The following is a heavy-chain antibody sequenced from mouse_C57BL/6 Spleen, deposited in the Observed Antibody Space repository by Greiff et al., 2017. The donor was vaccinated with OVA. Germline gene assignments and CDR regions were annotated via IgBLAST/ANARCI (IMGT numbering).Heavy chain of an antibody. D-gene: IGHD2-4*01. CDR2: ISSGSSTI. V-gene: IGHV5-17*01. Sequence: DVQLVESGGGLVKPGGSLKLSCAASGFTFSDYGMHWVRQAPEKGLEWVAYISSGSSTIYYADTVKGRFTISRDNAKNTLFLQMTSLRSEDTAMYYCARQDYDYDNYYAMDYWGQGTSVTVSS. CDR1: GFTFSDYG. CDR3: ARQDYDYDNYYAMDY. J-gene: IGHJ4*01.